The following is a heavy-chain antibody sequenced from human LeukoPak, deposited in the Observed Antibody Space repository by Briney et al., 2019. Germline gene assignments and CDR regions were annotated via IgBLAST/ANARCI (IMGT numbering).Heavy chain of an antibody. J-gene: IGHJ4*02. D-gene: IGHD2-15*01. CDR3: VRSSTYHLFDD. CDR1: GGSISSSSYY. Sequence: KTSETLSLTCTVSGGSISSSSYYWGWIRQPPGKGLEWIGSIYYSGSASTYYNPSLKSRVTISVDMSKNQFSLKLSSVTAADTAVYYCVRSSTYHLFDDWGQGTLVTVSS. V-gene: IGHV4-39*07. CDR2: IYYSGSAST.